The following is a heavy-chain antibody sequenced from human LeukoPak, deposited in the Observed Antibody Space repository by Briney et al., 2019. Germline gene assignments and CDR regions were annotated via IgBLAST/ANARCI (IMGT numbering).Heavy chain of an antibody. J-gene: IGHJ6*02. CDR1: GGSFSGYY. D-gene: IGHD6-13*01. V-gene: IGHV4-31*11. Sequence: SETLSLTCAVYGGSFSGYYWSWIRQHPGKGLEWIGYIYYSGSTYYNPSLKSRVTISVDTSKNQFSLKLSSVTAADTAVYYCARDGDSSSWYGPYYYYGMDVWGQGTTVTVSS. CDR3: ARDGDSSSWYGPYYYYGMDV. CDR2: IYYSGST.